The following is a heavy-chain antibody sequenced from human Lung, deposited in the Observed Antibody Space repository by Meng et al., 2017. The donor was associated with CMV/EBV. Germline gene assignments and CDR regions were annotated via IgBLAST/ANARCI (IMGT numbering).Heavy chain of an antibody. V-gene: IGHV4-34*01. CDR1: GGSLSGYY. J-gene: IGHJ5*02. CDR3: ARVEHYDFWSDYYTGGWFDP. Sequence: SXTXSLXXAVYGGSLSGYYWSWIRQPPGKGLEWIGEINHSGCTNYNPSLKSRVPISVDTSKNQFSLKLNSVTAADTAVYYCARVEHYDFWSDYYTGGWFDPXGQGXLVTVSS. CDR2: INHSGCT. D-gene: IGHD3-3*01.